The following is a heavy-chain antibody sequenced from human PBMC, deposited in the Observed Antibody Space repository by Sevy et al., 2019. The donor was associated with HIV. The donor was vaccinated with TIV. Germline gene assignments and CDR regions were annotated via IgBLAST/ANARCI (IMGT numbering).Heavy chain of an antibody. J-gene: IGHJ6*02. D-gene: IGHD3-3*01. V-gene: IGHV3-48*03. CDR2: ISSSGSTI. CDR1: GFTFSSYE. CDR3: AREGSIFGVVPNYGMDV. Sequence: GGSLRLSCAASGFTFSSYEMNWVRQAPGKGLEWVSYISSSGSTIYYAHSVKGRFTISRDNAKNSLYLQMNSLRAEDTAVYYCAREGSIFGVVPNYGMDVWGQGTTVTVSS.